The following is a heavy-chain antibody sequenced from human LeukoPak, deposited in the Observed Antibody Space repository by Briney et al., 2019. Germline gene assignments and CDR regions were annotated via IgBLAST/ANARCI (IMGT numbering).Heavy chain of an antibody. Sequence: ASVKVSCKASGGTFSSYAISWVRQAPGQGLEWMGWISAYNGNTNYAQKLQGRVTMTTDTSTSTAYMELRSLRSDDTAVYYCARGADFWSGYVESDYWGQGTLVTVSS. J-gene: IGHJ4*02. D-gene: IGHD3-3*01. V-gene: IGHV1-18*01. CDR2: ISAYNGNT. CDR3: ARGADFWSGYVESDY. CDR1: GGTFSSYA.